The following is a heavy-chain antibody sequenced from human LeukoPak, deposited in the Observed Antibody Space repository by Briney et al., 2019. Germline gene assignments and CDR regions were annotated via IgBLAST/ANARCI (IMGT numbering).Heavy chain of an antibody. CDR3: ARGRYNWNDRPIFYGMDV. CDR1: GGTFSSYA. Sequence: GASVKVSCKASGGTFSSYAISWVRQAPGQGLEWMGGIIPIFGTANYAQKFQGRVTITADESTSTAYMGLSSLRSEDTAVYYCARGRYNWNDRPIFYGMDVWGQGTTVTVS. J-gene: IGHJ6*02. CDR2: IIPIFGTA. V-gene: IGHV1-69*13. D-gene: IGHD1-1*01.